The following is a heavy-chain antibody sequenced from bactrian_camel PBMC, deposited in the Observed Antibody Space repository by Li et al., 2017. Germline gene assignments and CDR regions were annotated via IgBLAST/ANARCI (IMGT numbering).Heavy chain of an antibody. CDR2: MDSDGRI. CDR3: AVPYQDLSATETLRVMSSGGDFGY. V-gene: IGHV3S53*01. D-gene: IGHD8*01. J-gene: IGHJ6*01. CDR1: GYTSSNYC. Sequence: QVQLVESGGGLVQPGGSLRLSCAASGYTSSNYCMAWFRQGPGRKEREGVAVMDSDGRIKYADSVKGRFTISKGYPKNTLYLQMTNLKPEDTAMYYCAVPYQDLSATETLRVMSSGGDFGYYGQGTQVTVS.